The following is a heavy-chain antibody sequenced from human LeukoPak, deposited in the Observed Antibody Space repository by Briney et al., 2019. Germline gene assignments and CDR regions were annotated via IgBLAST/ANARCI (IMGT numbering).Heavy chain of an antibody. CDR1: GDSISSDTYS. CDR3: ARGLIVPSTIFDY. Sequence: SETLSLTCAVSGDSISSDTYSWTWIRQPPGKGLEWIGFISHSGSTYYNPSLKSRVTMSVDRSENQFSLKLSSVTAADTAVYYCARGLIVPSTIFDYWGQGALVTVSS. J-gene: IGHJ4*02. CDR2: ISHSGST. V-gene: IGHV4-30-2*01. D-gene: IGHD2-2*02.